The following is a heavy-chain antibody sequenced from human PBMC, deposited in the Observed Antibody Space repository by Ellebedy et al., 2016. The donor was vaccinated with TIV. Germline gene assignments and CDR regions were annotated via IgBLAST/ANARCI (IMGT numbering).Heavy chain of an antibody. D-gene: IGHD6-6*01. CDR1: GYTFTSYY. J-gene: IGHJ4*02. CDR2: INPSGGST. CDR3: ARDGYSSSIDY. V-gene: IGHV1-46*04. Sequence: AASVKVSCKASGYTFTSYYMHWVRQAPGQGLDWMGIINPSGGSTSYAQKLQGRVTMTRDTSTSTVYMELSSLRSEDTAVYYYARDGYSSSIDYWGQGTLVTVSS.